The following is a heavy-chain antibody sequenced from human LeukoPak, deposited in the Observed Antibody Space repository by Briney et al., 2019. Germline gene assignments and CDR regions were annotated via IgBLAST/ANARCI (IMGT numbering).Heavy chain of an antibody. CDR1: GGSISSGDYY. J-gene: IGHJ5*02. Sequence: SETLSLTCTVSGGSISSGDYYWSWIRQPPGKGLEWIGYIYYSGNTYYNPSLKRRLTISGDTSKNQFSLKLTSVTAADTAVYYCARDMTGAHWFDPWGQGTLVTVSS. V-gene: IGHV4-30-4*01. CDR2: IYYSGNT. CDR3: ARDMTGAHWFDP. D-gene: IGHD1-14*01.